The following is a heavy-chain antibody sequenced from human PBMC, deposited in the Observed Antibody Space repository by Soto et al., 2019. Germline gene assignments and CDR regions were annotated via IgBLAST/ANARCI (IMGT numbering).Heavy chain of an antibody. CDR3: ARASSIATYTTLFDY. V-gene: IGHV3-21*01. Sequence: SLRLSCAASGFTFSSYSMNWVRQAPGKGLEWVSSISSSSSYIYYADSVKGRFTISRDNAKNSLYLQMNSLRAEDTAVYYCARASSIATYTTLFDYWGQGTLVTVSS. CDR1: GFTFSSYS. J-gene: IGHJ4*02. D-gene: IGHD6-6*01. CDR2: ISSSSSYI.